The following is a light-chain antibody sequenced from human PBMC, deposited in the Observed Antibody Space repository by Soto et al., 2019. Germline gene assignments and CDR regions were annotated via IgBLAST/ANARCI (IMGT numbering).Light chain of an antibody. V-gene: IGKV3-15*01. CDR1: QSVSSN. CDR3: QQYNNWRYT. Sequence: EIVMTQSPATLSVSPGERATLSCRASQSVSSNLAWYQQKPGQAPRLLIYGASTRATRIPARFSGSGSGTEFTLTISSLQSEDFAVYYCQQYNNWRYTFGQGTKLEIK. CDR2: GAS. J-gene: IGKJ2*01.